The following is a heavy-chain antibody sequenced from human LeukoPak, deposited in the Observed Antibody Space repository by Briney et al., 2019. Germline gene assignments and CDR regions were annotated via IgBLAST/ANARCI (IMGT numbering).Heavy chain of an antibody. V-gene: IGHV1-69*06. CDR2: IISIFGSA. CDR1: GGTFTSYA. CDR3: ARTYGGSGSCLSWGFDD. Sequence: ASVKVSCKASGGTFTSYAISWERQAPGQGLEWMGGIISIFGSANYAQKFQGRVTITADKSTSTAYMELSSLRSEDTAVYYCARTYGGSGSCLSWGFDDWGQGTLVTVSS. D-gene: IGHD3-10*01. J-gene: IGHJ4*02.